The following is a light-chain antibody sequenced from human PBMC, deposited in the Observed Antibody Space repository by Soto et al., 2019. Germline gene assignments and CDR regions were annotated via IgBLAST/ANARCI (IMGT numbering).Light chain of an antibody. CDR2: DAT. CDR1: HNIERW. CDR3: QQFAKSST. J-gene: IGKJ1*01. V-gene: IGKV1-5*01. Sequence: IQMTQSPSTPSASVGDRVTITCRASHNIERWMAWYQQKRGRAPSLLIFDATTLHSGVPSRFSGGGSGTEFTLTINGLQPDDFATYYCQQFAKSSTFGQGTKVDIK.